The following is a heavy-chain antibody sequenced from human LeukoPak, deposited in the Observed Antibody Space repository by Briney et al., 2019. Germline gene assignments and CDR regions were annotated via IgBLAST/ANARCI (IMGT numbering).Heavy chain of an antibody. CDR2: IKQDGSEK. CDR3: ARGGTRGYSPSDY. CDR1: GFTFNSYW. Sequence: GVSLRLSCAASGFTFNSYWMTWLRQAPGKGLEWVPNIKQDGSEKYYVDSVKGLFTISRDNARNSVYLQMNSLRAEDTAVYYCARGGTRGYSPSDYWGQGTLVTVSS. V-gene: IGHV3-7*01. J-gene: IGHJ4*02. D-gene: IGHD5-18*01.